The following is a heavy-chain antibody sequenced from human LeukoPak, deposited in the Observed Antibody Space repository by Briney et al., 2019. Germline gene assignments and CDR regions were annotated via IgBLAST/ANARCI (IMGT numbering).Heavy chain of an antibody. V-gene: IGHV3-7*03. D-gene: IGHD3-16*01. CDR3: ARGGGLDV. CDR1: GFTFSSYW. Sequence: GGSLRLSCAASGFTFSSYWMNWARQAPGKGLEWVASINHNGNVNYYVDSVKGRFTISRDNAKNSLYLQMSNLRAEDTAVYFCARGGGLDVCGQGATVTVSS. CDR2: INHNGNVN. J-gene: IGHJ6*02.